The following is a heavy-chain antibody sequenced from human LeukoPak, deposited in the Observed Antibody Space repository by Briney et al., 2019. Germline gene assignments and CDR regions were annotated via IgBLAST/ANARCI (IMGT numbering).Heavy chain of an antibody. CDR3: TKAPIVSCSGAFCYPFDS. D-gene: IGHD2-15*01. CDR1: GFTFSSYE. Sequence: PGGSLKLPCAASGFTFSSYEMNWVRQAPGKGLEWVSYISSSGSTIYYADSVKGRFTISRDNSKNTLFLQMNSLRAEDTAIYYCTKAPIVSCSGAFCYPFDSWGQGTLVTVS. V-gene: IGHV3-48*03. CDR2: ISSSGSTI. J-gene: IGHJ4*02.